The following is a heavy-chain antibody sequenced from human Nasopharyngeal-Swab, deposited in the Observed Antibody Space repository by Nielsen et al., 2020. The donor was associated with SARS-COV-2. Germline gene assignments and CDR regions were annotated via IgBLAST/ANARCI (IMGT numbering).Heavy chain of an antibody. D-gene: IGHD5/OR15-5a*01. CDR1: GFTFSNYW. CDR3: ARKSSPFSASVH. CDR2: VKQDGTEK. Sequence: WGSLRLSCAASGFTFSNYWMTWVRQAPGKGLEWVANVKQDGTEKYYVDSVKGRFTISRDNAKNSLYLQMNSLRVEATAVYYCARKSSPFSASVHWGQGSLVTVSS. J-gene: IGHJ4*02. V-gene: IGHV3-7*01.